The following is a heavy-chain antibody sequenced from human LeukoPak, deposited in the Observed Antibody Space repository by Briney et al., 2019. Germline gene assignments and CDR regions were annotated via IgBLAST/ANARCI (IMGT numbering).Heavy chain of an antibody. D-gene: IGHD2-2*01. J-gene: IGHJ6*03. Sequence: ASVKVSCKASGYTFTSYAMNWVRQAPGQGLEWMGWINTNTGNPTYAQGFTGRFVFSLDTSVSTAYLQISSLKAGDTAVYYCARPAATINLYYYYYMDVWGKGTTVTVSS. CDR3: ARPAATINLYYYYYMDV. CDR2: INTNTGNP. V-gene: IGHV7-4-1*02. CDR1: GYTFTSYA.